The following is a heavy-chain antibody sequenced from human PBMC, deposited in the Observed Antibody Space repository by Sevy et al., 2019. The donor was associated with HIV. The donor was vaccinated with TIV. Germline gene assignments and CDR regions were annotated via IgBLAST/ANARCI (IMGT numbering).Heavy chain of an antibody. CDR3: ARRDGYNYEDY. V-gene: IGHV3-64D*06. J-gene: IGHJ4*02. Sequence: GGSLRLSCSASGFTFSSYAMHWVRQAPGEGLEYVSAISSNGGSTYYADSVKGRFTISRDNSKNTLYLQMSSLRAEDTAVYYCARRDGYNYEDYWGQRTLVTVSS. D-gene: IGHD5-12*01. CDR2: ISSNGGST. CDR1: GFTFSSYA.